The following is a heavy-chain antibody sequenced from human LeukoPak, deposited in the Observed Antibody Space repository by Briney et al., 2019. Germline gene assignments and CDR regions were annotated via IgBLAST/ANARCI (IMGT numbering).Heavy chain of an antibody. CDR3: ATYTQYFGAPGGADY. CDR1: RFTFGDYW. V-gene: IGHV3-7*01. Sequence: GGSLRFSCAVSRFTFGDYWMRWVRQAPGKGLEWVAAINKDGSEKQYVGSVKCRFTISRDNAKNSVFLKITRLGAEDTAVYYCATYTQYFGAPGGADYWGLGTLVTVSS. CDR2: INKDGSEK. D-gene: IGHD2-8*02. J-gene: IGHJ4*02.